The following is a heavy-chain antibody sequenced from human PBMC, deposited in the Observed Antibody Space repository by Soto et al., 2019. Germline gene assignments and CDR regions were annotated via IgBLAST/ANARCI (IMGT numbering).Heavy chain of an antibody. CDR1: GGSISSGGYY. Sequence: SETLSLTCTVSGGSISSGGYYWSWIRQHPGKGLEWIGYIYYSGSTYYNPSLKSRVTISVDTSKNQFSLKLSSVTAADTAVYYCARGGPTSTFLGAFITYGMDDWGQGTTVTVSS. D-gene: IGHD3-3*01. CDR2: IYYSGST. CDR3: ARGGPTSTFLGAFITYGMDD. V-gene: IGHV4-31*03. J-gene: IGHJ6*02.